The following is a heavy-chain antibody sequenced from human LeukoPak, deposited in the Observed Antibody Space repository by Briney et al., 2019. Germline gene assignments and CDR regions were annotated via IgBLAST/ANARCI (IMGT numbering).Heavy chain of an antibody. Sequence: GGPLRLSCAASGFISSSYWMSWVRQAPGKGLEWVANIKQDGSEKYYVDSVKGRFTISRDNAKNSLYLQMNSLRAEDTAVYYCASLIGNWNDLDYWGQGTLVTVSS. CDR1: GFISSSYW. J-gene: IGHJ4*02. CDR3: ASLIGNWNDLDY. V-gene: IGHV3-7*01. CDR2: IKQDGSEK. D-gene: IGHD1-20*01.